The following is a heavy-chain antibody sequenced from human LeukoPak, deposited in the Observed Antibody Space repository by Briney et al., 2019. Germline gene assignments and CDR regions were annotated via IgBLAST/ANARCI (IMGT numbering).Heavy chain of an antibody. CDR2: IIPILGIA. CDR3: ARGDSGSPPIVY. J-gene: IGHJ4*02. Sequence: ASVKVSCKASGGTFSSYTISWVRQAPGQGLEWMGRIIPILGIANYAQKFQGRVTITADKSTSTAYMELSSLRSEDTAVYYCARGDSGSPPIVYWGQGTLVTVSS. D-gene: IGHD3-10*01. CDR1: GGTFSSYT. V-gene: IGHV1-69*02.